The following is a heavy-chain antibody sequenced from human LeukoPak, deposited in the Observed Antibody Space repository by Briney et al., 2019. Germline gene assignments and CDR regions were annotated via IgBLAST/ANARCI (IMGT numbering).Heavy chain of an antibody. J-gene: IGHJ4*02. Sequence: SETLSLTCTVSGDSISNYYWIWIRQSPGKKLEWIGYMYNRGSTIYNPSLKSRVTISTDTSKNQFSLRLTSVTAADTAVYYCARAEKAVTGTLDYWGQGTLITVSS. CDR1: GDSISNYY. V-gene: IGHV4-59*01. CDR2: MYNRGST. CDR3: ARAEKAVTGTLDY. D-gene: IGHD6-19*01.